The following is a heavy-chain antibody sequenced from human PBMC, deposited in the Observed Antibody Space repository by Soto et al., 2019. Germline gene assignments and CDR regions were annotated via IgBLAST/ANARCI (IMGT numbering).Heavy chain of an antibody. CDR3: AKDRPQSSGLDY. V-gene: IGHV3-30*18. CDR2: ISYDGSNK. J-gene: IGHJ4*02. D-gene: IGHD3-22*01. Sequence: XGTLRLSCAAAGFTFSSYGSHWVRQAPGKGLEWVAVISYDGSNKYYADSVKGRFTISRDNSKNTLYLQMNSLRAEDTAVYYCAKDRPQSSGLDYWGQGTLVTVSS. CDR1: GFTFSSYG.